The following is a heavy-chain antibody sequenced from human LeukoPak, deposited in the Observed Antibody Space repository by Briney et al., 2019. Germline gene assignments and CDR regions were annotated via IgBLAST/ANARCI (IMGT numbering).Heavy chain of an antibody. CDR2: INGDGSIT. CDR1: ALAFSSYW. V-gene: IGHV3-74*01. Sequence: GGSLRLSCAASALAFSSYWMLWVRQPPGKGLVWVSRINGDGSITTYADSVKGRFTISRDNTKNILYLEMNSLRAEDTAIYYCARSQFDYWGQGILVTVSS. J-gene: IGHJ4*02. CDR3: ARSQFDY.